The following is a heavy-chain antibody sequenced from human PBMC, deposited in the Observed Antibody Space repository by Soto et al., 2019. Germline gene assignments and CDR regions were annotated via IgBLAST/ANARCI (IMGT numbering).Heavy chain of an antibody. CDR2: IYHSGST. Sequence: QLQLQESGSGLVKPSQTLSLTCAVSGGSISSGGYSWSWIRQPPGKGLEWIGYIYHSGSTYYNPSLKSRVTISVDRSKNQFSLKLSSVTAADTAVYYCARTVYNWNDVGAFDIWGQGTMVTVSS. D-gene: IGHD1-1*01. J-gene: IGHJ3*02. V-gene: IGHV4-30-2*01. CDR1: GGSISSGGYS. CDR3: ARTVYNWNDVGAFDI.